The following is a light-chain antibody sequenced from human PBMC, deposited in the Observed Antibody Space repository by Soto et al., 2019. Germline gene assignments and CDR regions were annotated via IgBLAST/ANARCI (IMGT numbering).Light chain of an antibody. Sequence: EIVLMQSPGTLSLSPGERATLSCRASQSVSNNYVAWYQQKPGQAPRLLTAGASSRATGIPDRFSGSGSGTDFTLTISRLEPEDFAVYYCQQYGSSPPLTFGGGTKVEIK. J-gene: IGKJ4*01. V-gene: IGKV3-20*01. CDR3: QQYGSSPPLT. CDR1: QSVSNNY. CDR2: GAS.